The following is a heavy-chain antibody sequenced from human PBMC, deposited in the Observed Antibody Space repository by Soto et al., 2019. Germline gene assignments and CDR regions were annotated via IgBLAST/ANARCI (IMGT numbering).Heavy chain of an antibody. CDR1: GYSISTGYY. D-gene: IGHD6-19*01. Sequence: SETLSLTCTVSGYSISTGYYWAWVRQSPGKGLEWIGSVYRSGAAYYSPTLKSRVTISVDTSKNQFSLHLKSVTAADAAVYYCAREDPYALDVAGSFDFWGQGTPVTVSS. J-gene: IGHJ4*02. V-gene: IGHV4-38-2*02. CDR2: VYRSGAA. CDR3: AREDPYALDVAGSFDF.